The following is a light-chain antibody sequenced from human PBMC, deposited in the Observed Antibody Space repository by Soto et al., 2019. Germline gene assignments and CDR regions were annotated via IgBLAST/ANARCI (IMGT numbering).Light chain of an antibody. J-gene: IGKJ2*01. V-gene: IGKV3-20*01. CDR3: QQYGSSPPYT. CDR2: GSS. Sequence: EVVLTQSPGTLSLSPGERATLSCRASENVSNNYLAWYQQKPGQAPRLLIFGSSDRAAGIPDRFSGSGSGTDFTLIISRLEPEDFAVYYCQQYGSSPPYTFGQGTKLEIK. CDR1: ENVSNNY.